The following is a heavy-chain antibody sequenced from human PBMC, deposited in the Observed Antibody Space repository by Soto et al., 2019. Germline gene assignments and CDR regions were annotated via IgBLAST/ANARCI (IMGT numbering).Heavy chain of an antibody. CDR1: GFTFSTSW. V-gene: IGHV3-74*01. D-gene: IGHD2-15*01. J-gene: IGHJ4*02. CDR2: VNNGGSST. CDR3: VRALGGTDDY. Sequence: GGSLRLSCAASGFTFSTSWMHWVRQAPGKGLVWVSRVNNGGSSTSYADSVKGRFTISRDNAKNTLHLQMNSLRAEDTAVYLCVRALGGTDDYWGQGTLVTVSS.